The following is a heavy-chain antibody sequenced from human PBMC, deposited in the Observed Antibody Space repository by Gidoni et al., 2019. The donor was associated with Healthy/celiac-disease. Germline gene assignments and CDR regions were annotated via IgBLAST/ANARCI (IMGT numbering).Heavy chain of an antibody. J-gene: IGHJ4*02. CDR3: AREWGEGGEPTTVTNDY. Sequence: QVQLVQSGAEVKKPGASVKVSCKASGYTFTSYYMHWVRQAPGQGLEWMGIINPSGGSTSYAQKFQGRVTMTRDTSTSTVYMELSSLRSEDTAVYYCAREWGEGGEPTTVTNDYWGQGTLVTVSS. V-gene: IGHV1-46*01. D-gene: IGHD4-17*01. CDR2: INPSGGST. CDR1: GYTFTSYY.